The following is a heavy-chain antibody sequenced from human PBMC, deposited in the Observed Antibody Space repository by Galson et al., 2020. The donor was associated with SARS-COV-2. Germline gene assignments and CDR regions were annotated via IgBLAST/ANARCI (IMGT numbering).Heavy chain of an antibody. CDR3: ARGTVTTTLFNYYYYYYMEV. D-gene: IGHD4-4*01. J-gene: IGHJ6*03. V-gene: IGHV3-13*01. Sequence: GGSLRLSCAASGFTFSSYDMHWVRQATGKGLEWVSAIGTAGDTYYPGSVKGRFTIYRENAKNALYLQMNSLRAGDTAVYYCARGTVTTTLFNYYYYYYMEVWGKGTTVTVSS. CDR2: IGTAGDT. CDR1: GFTFSSYD.